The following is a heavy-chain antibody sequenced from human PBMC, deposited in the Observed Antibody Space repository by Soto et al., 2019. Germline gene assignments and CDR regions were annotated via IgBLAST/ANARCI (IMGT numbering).Heavy chain of an antibody. Sequence: PSETLSLTCTVSGCSISSYYWSWLRQPPGKGLEWIGYIYYSGSTNYNPSLKSRVTISVDTSKNQFSLKLSSVTAADTAVYYCARYGSGSSVWFDPWGQGTLVTVSS. CDR3: ARYGSGSSVWFDP. CDR1: GCSISSYY. J-gene: IGHJ5*02. D-gene: IGHD3-10*01. CDR2: IYYSGST. V-gene: IGHV4-59*01.